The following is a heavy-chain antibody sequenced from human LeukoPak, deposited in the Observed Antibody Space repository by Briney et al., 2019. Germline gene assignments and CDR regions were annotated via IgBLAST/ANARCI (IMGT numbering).Heavy chain of an antibody. V-gene: IGHV4-38-2*02. Sequence: PSETLSLTCTVSGYSISSGYYWGWIRQPPGKGLEWIGSIYHSGSTYYNPSLESRVTISVDTSNNQFSLSVSSVTAADTAVYYCTRVSYYGTQPPDWGQGTLVTVSS. J-gene: IGHJ4*02. CDR1: GYSISSGYY. CDR2: IYHSGST. CDR3: TRVSYYGTQPPD. D-gene: IGHD3-10*01.